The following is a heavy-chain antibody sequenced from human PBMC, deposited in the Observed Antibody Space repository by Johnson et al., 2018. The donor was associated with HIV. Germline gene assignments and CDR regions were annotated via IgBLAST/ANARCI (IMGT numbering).Heavy chain of an antibody. Sequence: VQLVESGGGLVKPGGSLRLSCAASGFTFDDYAMHWVRQAPGKGLEWVSGISWNSGSITYADSVKGRFTISRDNSKNTLYLQMNSLRAEDTAVYYCGGSYYYDSSGYYARNAFDIWGQGTMVTVSS. V-gene: IGHV3-9*01. CDR3: GGSYYYDSSGYYARNAFDI. J-gene: IGHJ3*02. CDR2: ISWNSGSI. CDR1: GFTFDDYA. D-gene: IGHD3-22*01.